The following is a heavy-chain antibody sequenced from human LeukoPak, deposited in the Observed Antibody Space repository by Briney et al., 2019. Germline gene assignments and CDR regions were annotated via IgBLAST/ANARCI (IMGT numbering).Heavy chain of an antibody. D-gene: IGHD3-10*01. CDR3: ARASTVSVNYYGSGSYDY. J-gene: IGHJ4*02. V-gene: IGHV1-2*04. CDR2: INPNSGGT. CDR1: GGTFSSYA. Sequence: GASVKVSCKASGGTFSSYAISWVRQAPGQGLEWMGWINPNSGGTNYAQKFQGWVTMTRDTSISTAYMELSRLRSDDTAVYYCARASTVSVNYYGSGSYDYWGQGTLVTVSS.